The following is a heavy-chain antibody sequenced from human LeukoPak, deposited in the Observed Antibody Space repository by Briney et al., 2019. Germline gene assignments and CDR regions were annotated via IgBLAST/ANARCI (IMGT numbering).Heavy chain of an antibody. J-gene: IGHJ3*01. V-gene: IGHV4-61*09. CDR1: GGSISSGSYY. Sequence: PSETLSLTCTVSGGSISSGSYYWSWIRQPAGKGLEWIGHFYTSGSTSYNPSLKSRVTISVDTSKNQFSLNLSSVTAADTAVYYCARDVAWSSVLWGQGTMVTVSS. D-gene: IGHD3-10*01. CDR2: FYTSGST. CDR3: ARDVAWSSVL.